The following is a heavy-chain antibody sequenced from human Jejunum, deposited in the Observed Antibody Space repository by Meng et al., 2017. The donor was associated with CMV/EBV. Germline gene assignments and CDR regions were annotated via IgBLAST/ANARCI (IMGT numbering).Heavy chain of an antibody. CDR1: GVTVNNND. J-gene: IGHJ2*01. CDR2: IYGGVTT. CDR3: ASFKQQLAGGTYWYFDL. Sequence: GVTVNNNDMSWVRQAPGKGLEWVSFIYGGVTTSYADSVKGRFTISRDNSRNTLYLQMNSLRAEDTAVYYCASFKQQLAGGTYWYFDLWGRGTLVTVSS. D-gene: IGHD6-13*01. V-gene: IGHV3-66*02.